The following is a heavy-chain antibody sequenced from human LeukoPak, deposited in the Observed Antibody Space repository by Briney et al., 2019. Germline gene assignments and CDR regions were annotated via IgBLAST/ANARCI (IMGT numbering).Heavy chain of an antibody. D-gene: IGHD4-23*01. J-gene: IGHJ6*03. CDR1: GLTFSSYA. Sequence: GGSLRLSCAASGLTFSSYAMSWVRQAPGKGLEWVSAISGSGGSTYHADSVKGRFTISRDNSKNTLYLQMNSLRAEDTAAYYCARALDYGGNARYYYYYYMDVWGKGTTVTVSS. CDR2: ISGSGGST. CDR3: ARALDYGGNARYYYYYYMDV. V-gene: IGHV3-23*01.